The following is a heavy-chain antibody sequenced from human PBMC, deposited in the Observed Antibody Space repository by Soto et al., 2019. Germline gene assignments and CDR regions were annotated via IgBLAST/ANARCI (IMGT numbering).Heavy chain of an antibody. V-gene: IGHV3-33*01. CDR3: ARDRRGLRDYLGGLDY. D-gene: IGHD3-9*01. J-gene: IGHJ4*02. CDR1: GFTFSSYG. Sequence: QVQLVESGGGVVQPGRSLRLSCAASGFTFSSYGMHWVRQAPGKGLEWVAVIWYDGSNKYYADSVKGRFTISRDNSKNTLYLQMNSLRAEDTAVYYCARDRRGLRDYLGGLDYWGQGTLVTVSS. CDR2: IWYDGSNK.